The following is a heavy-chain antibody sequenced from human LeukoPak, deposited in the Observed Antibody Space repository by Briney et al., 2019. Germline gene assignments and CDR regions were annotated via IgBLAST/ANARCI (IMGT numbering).Heavy chain of an antibody. J-gene: IGHJ3*02. D-gene: IGHD3-22*01. CDR1: GYTFTSYY. Sequence: ASVKVSCKASGYTFTSYYMHWVRQAPGQGLEWMGIINPSGGSTSYAQKFQGRVTMTRDTSTSTVYMELSSLRSEDTAVYYCAGDLLGSGYSKNAFHIWGQGTLVTVSS. V-gene: IGHV1-46*01. CDR2: INPSGGST. CDR3: AGDLLGSGYSKNAFHI.